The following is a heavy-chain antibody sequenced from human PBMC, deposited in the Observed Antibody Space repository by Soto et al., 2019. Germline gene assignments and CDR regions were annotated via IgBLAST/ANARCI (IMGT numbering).Heavy chain of an antibody. Sequence: PSETLSLTCTVSGGSISSGGYYWSWIRQHPGKGLEWIGYIYYSGSTYYNPSLKSRVTISVDTSKNQFSLKLSSVTAADTAVYYCAREREGWDSSGYPPGWFDPWGQGTLVTVSS. J-gene: IGHJ5*02. D-gene: IGHD3-22*01. V-gene: IGHV4-31*03. CDR1: GGSISSGGYY. CDR3: AREREGWDSSGYPPGWFDP. CDR2: IYYSGST.